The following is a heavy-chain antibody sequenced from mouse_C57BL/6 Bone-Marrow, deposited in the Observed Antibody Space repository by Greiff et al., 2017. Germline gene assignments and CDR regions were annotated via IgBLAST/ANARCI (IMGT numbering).Heavy chain of an antibody. V-gene: IGHV1-64*01. CDR3: ARKVLFAY. J-gene: IGHJ3*01. CDR2: IHPNSGST. CDR1: GYTITSYW. Sequence: QVQLQQPGAELVKPGASVKLSCKASGYTITSYWMHWVKQRPGQGLEWIGMIHPNSGSTNYNEKFKSKATLTVDKSSSTAYMQLSSLSSEDSAFYYCARKVLFAYWGQGTLVTVSA.